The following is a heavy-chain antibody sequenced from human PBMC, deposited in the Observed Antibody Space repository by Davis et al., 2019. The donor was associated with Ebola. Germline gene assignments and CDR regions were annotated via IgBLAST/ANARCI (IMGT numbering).Heavy chain of an antibody. Sequence: PGGSLRLSCAASGFTFSNAWMSWVRQAPGKGLEWVGRIKSKTDGGTTDYAAPVKGRFTISRDDSKNTLYLQMNSLKTEDTAVYYCTRYYDYIWGSSYYYYYGMDVWGQGTTVTVSS. V-gene: IGHV3-15*01. D-gene: IGHD3-16*01. CDR1: GFTFSNAW. J-gene: IGHJ6*02. CDR3: TRYYDYIWGSSYYYYYGMDV. CDR2: IKSKTDGGTT.